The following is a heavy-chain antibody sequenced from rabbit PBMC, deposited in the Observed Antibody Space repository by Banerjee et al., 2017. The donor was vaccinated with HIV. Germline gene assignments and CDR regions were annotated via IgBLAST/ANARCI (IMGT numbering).Heavy chain of an antibody. J-gene: IGHJ6*01. CDR1: GFTLSSYW. CDR3: ARDLAGVIGWNFGL. V-gene: IGHV1S40*01. CDR2: INTSNGNT. D-gene: IGHD4-1*01. Sequence: QSLEESGGGLVQPGASLTLTCTASGFTLSSYWICWVRQAPGKGLEWIACINTSNGNTVYASWAKGRFTISKTSSTTVTLQMTSLTAADTATYFCARDLAGVIGWNFGLWGPGTLVTVS.